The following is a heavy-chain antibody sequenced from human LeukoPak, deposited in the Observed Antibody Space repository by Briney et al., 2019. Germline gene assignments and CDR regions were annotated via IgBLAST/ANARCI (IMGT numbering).Heavy chain of an antibody. Sequence: GGSLRLSCAASGFTFRSYWMHWVRQAPGKGLVWVSRIDTDGSSTTYADSVKGRFTISRDNAKNTLYLQMNGLRAEDTAVYYCAREILNSDFDYWGQGTLVTVSS. CDR3: AREILNSDFDY. D-gene: IGHD2-15*01. V-gene: IGHV3-74*01. J-gene: IGHJ4*02. CDR2: IDTDGSST. CDR1: GFTFRSYW.